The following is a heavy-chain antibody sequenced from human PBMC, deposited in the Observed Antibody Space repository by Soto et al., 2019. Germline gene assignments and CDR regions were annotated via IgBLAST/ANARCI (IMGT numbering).Heavy chain of an antibody. V-gene: IGHV4-34*01. CDR3: ARSGSGSYYNHHYYYYGMDV. CDR2: INHSGST. D-gene: IGHD3-10*01. J-gene: IGHJ6*02. CDR1: GGSFSGYS. Sequence: PSETLSLTCAVYGGSFSGYSWTWIRQSPGKGLDWIGQINHSGSTNYNPSLKSRVTISLVTSKNQFSLKLSSVTAADTAVYYCARSGSGSYYNHHYYYYGMDVWGQGTTVTVSS.